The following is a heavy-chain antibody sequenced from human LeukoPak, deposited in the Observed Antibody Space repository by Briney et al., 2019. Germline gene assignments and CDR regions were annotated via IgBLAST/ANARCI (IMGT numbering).Heavy chain of an antibody. D-gene: IGHD3-3*01. V-gene: IGHV3-53*01. CDR2: IYSGGST. J-gene: IGHJ4*02. CDR3: ARVKPTKGSYDFWSGYGGYFDY. CDR1: GFTVSSNY. Sequence: GGSLRLSCAASGFTVSSNYMSWVRQAPGKGLEWVSIIYSGGSTFYADSVKGRFTISRDNSKNTLYLQMNSLRAEDTAVYYCARVKPTKGSYDFWSGYGGYFDYWGQGTLVTVSS.